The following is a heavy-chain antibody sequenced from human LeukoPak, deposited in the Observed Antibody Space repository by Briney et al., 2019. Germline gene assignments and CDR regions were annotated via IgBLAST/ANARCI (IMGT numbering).Heavy chain of an antibody. CDR3: ARDLREYYFDRSGFSLGH. V-gene: IGHV3-30*03. J-gene: IGHJ4*02. CDR2: ISWHGDTE. D-gene: IGHD3-22*01. CDR1: GFTFNTYG. Sequence: PGRSLRLSCAASGFTFNTYGMNWVRQAPGKGLEWVAIISWHGDTEFYGESVKGRFTISRDNSKNMVYLQMNSLRTVDTAVYYCARDLREYYFDRSGFSLGHWGQGTLVTVSS.